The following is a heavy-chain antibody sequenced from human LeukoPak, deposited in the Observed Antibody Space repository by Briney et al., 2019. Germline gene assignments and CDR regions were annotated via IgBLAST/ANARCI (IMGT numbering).Heavy chain of an antibody. CDR3: ARERASYPNFDY. J-gene: IGHJ4*02. CDR2: IYYSGST. D-gene: IGHD3-16*01. Sequence: SETLSLTCSVSGGSISGYYWSWIRQPPGKGLEWIGYIYYSGSTYYNPSLKSRVTISVDTSKNQFSLKLSSVTAADTAVYYCARERASYPNFDYWGQGTLVAVSS. V-gene: IGHV4-59*12. CDR1: GGSISGYY.